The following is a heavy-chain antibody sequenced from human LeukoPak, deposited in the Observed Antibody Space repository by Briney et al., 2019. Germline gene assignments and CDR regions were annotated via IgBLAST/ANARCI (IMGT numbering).Heavy chain of an antibody. CDR3: AKKGWLHPTPYFDY. J-gene: IGHJ4*02. Sequence: GGTLRLSCAASGFTFSSYGMSWVRQAPGKGLEWVSAISGSGGSTYYADSVRRRFTISRDNSKNTLYLQMNSLRAEDTAVYYCAKKGWLHPTPYFDYWGQGTLVTVSS. CDR2: ISGSGGST. D-gene: IGHD5-24*01. V-gene: IGHV3-23*01. CDR1: GFTFSSYG.